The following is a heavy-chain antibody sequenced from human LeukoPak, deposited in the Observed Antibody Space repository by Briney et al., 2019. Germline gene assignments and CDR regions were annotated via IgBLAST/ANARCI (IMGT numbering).Heavy chain of an antibody. CDR3: TTDVVVVPQRH. Sequence: AGGSLRLSCAASGFTFSSYWMSWVRQAPGKGLEWVANIKQDGSEKYYVDSVKGRFTISRDNAKNSLYLQMNSLRAEDTAVYYCTTDVVVVPQRHWGQGTLVTVSS. CDR2: IKQDGSEK. CDR1: GFTFSSYW. D-gene: IGHD3-22*01. J-gene: IGHJ4*02. V-gene: IGHV3-7*03.